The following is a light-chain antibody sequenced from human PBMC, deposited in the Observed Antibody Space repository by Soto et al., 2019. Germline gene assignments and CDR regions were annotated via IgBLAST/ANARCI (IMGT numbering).Light chain of an antibody. V-gene: IGKV1-27*01. CDR3: QKYNSAPRT. J-gene: IGKJ1*01. Sequence: DIQMTQSPSSLSASVGDRVTITCRARQGISNYLAWYQQKPGKVPKLLIYAASTLQSGLPSRFSGSGSGTDFTLTISSLQPEDVATYYCQKYNSAPRTFGQGTKVEIK. CDR1: QGISNY. CDR2: AAS.